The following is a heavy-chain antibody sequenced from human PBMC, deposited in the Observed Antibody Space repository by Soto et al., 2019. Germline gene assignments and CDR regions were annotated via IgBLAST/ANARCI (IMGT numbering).Heavy chain of an antibody. Sequence: QVQLQESGPGLVKPSQTLSLTCTVSGGSISSGGYYWSWIRQHPGKGLEWIGYIYYSGSTYYNPSYKSRVTISVDTSKNQFSLKLSSVTAADTAVYYCARGRQWLHGGGNWFDPWGQGTLVTVSS. V-gene: IGHV4-31*03. J-gene: IGHJ5*02. CDR1: GGSISSGGYY. D-gene: IGHD6-19*01. CDR2: IYYSGST. CDR3: ARGRQWLHGGGNWFDP.